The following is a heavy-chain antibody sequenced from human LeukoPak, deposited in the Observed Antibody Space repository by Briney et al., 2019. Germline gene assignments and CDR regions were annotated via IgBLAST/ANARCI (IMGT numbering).Heavy chain of an antibody. J-gene: IGHJ4*02. CDR1: GFTFGIYA. Sequence: GGSLRLSCEASGFTFGIYAMHWVRQAPGKGLEYISGLSSNGYSTYYANSVKGRFTISRDNSKNTLYLQMGSLRDEDMAVFSCAREATTKTGRVYYFDYWGQGTLVTVSS. CDR2: LSSNGYST. D-gene: IGHD3-16*01. CDR3: AREATTKTGRVYYFDY. V-gene: IGHV3-64*01.